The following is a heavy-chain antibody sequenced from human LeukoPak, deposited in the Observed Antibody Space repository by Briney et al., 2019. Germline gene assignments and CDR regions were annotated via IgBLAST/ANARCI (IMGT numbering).Heavy chain of an antibody. CDR1: GFTVSSNY. D-gene: IGHD4-17*01. CDR2: IYSGGST. J-gene: IGHJ4*02. Sequence: GGSLRLSCAASGFTVSSNYMSWVRQAPGKGLEWVSVIYSGGSTYYADSVKGRFTISGDNSKNTLYLQMNSLRAEDTAVYYCARDLHPYGDCDFGGQGTLVTVSS. V-gene: IGHV3-66*01. CDR3: ARDLHPYGDCDF.